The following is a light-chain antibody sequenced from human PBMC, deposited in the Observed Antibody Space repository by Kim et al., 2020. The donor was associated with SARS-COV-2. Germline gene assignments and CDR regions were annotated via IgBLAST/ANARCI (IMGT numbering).Light chain of an antibody. V-gene: IGKV3-20*01. CDR3: QQYGSSPRT. CDR1: QSVSSSY. Sequence: SPGERATLSCRASQSVSSSYFAWYQQKPGQAPRLLIYGASSRATGIPDRFSGSGSGTDFTLTISRLEPEDFAVYYWQQYGSSPRTFGQGTKVDIK. CDR2: GAS. J-gene: IGKJ1*01.